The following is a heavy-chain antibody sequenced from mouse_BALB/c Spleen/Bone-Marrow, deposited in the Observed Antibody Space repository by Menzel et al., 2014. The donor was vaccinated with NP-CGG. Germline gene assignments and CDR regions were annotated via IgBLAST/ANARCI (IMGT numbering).Heavy chain of an antibody. CDR1: GYSFTRYW. CDR2: IYPGNSDT. Sequence: DVQLQESGTVLARPGASVKMSCKASGYSFTRYWMHWVKQRPGQGLEWIGVIYPGNSDTIYNQKFKGKAKLTAVTSASTAYTELSSLTNEDSAVYYCTRSYYDYGGFPYWGQGTLVTVSA. V-gene: IGHV1-5*01. CDR3: TRSYYDYGGFPY. D-gene: IGHD2-4*01. J-gene: IGHJ3*01.